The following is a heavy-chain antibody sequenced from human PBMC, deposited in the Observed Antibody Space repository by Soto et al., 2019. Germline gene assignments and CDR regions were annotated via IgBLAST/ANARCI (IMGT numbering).Heavy chain of an antibody. D-gene: IGHD3-22*01. J-gene: IGHJ6*02. CDR3: AKDSPDYYDSSGENYYYYYGMDV. V-gene: IGHV3-30*18. CDR2: ISYDGSNK. CDR1: GFTFSSYG. Sequence: ESGGGVVQPGRSLRLSCAASGFTFSSYGMHWVRQAPGKGLEWVAVISYDGSNKYYADSVKGRFTISRDNSKNTLYLQMNSLRAEDTAVYYCAKDSPDYYDSSGENYYYYYGMDVWGQGTTVTVSS.